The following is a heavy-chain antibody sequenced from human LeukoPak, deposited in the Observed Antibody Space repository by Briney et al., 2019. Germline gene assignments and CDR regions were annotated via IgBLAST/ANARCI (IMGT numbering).Heavy chain of an antibody. D-gene: IGHD2-15*01. V-gene: IGHV3-48*01. CDR1: GFTFSSYS. CDR3: ARDILSSIVVVVAAPTDAFDI. J-gene: IGHJ3*02. CDR2: ISSSSSTI. Sequence: PGGSLRLSCAASGFTFSSYSMNWVRQAPGKGLEWVSYISSSSSTIYYADSVKGRFTISRDNAKNSLYLQMNSLRAEDTAVYYCARDILSSIVVVVAAPTDAFDIWGQGTMVTVSS.